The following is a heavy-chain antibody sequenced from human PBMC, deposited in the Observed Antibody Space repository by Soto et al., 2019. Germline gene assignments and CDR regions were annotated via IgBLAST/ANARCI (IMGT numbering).Heavy chain of an antibody. V-gene: IGHV1-18*01. D-gene: IGHD3-22*01. CDR1: GYTFTSYG. CDR2: ISAYNGNT. J-gene: IGHJ4*02. CDR3: ARYYYDSSGYYLTFPFDY. Sequence: ASVKVSCKASGYTFTSYGISWVRQAPGQGLEWMGWISAYNGNTNYAQKLQGRVTMTTDTSTSTAYMELRSLRSDDTAVYYCARYYYDSSGYYLTFPFDYWGQGTLVTVSS.